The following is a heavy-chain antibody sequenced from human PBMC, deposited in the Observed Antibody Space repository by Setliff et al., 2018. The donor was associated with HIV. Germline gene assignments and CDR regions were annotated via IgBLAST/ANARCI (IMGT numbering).Heavy chain of an antibody. CDR3: ATYRGYNSGDRWSFFDY. Sequence: SGGSLRLSCAASGFTFDDYGMTWVRQAPGKGLEWLSGISWNGGSTGYADSMEGRFTISRDNARNSLFLQMNSLRAEDTAVYYCATYRGYNSGDRWSFFDYWGQGILVTVSS. CDR2: ISWNGGST. D-gene: IGHD2-15*01. CDR1: GFTFDDYG. V-gene: IGHV3-20*04. J-gene: IGHJ4*02.